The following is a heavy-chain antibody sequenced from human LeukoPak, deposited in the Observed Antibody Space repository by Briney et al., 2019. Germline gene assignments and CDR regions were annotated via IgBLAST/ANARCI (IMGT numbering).Heavy chain of an antibody. V-gene: IGHV4-34*01. CDR1: GGSFSGYY. J-gene: IGHJ3*02. CDR3: ARDSEYYDFWSGYAPLGAFDI. CDR2: INHSGST. D-gene: IGHD3-3*01. Sequence: SETLSLTCAVYGGSFSGYYWSWIRQPPGKGLEWIGEINHSGSTNYNPSLKSRVTISVDTSKNQFSLKLSSVTAADTAVYYCARDSEYYDFWSGYAPLGAFDIWGQGTMVTVSS.